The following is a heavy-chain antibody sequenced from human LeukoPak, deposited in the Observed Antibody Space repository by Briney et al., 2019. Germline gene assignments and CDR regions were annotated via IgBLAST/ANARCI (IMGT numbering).Heavy chain of an antibody. CDR1: SYSISSSDW. J-gene: IGHJ4*02. D-gene: IGHD6-19*01. CDR2: IYYTGST. CDR3: ARKYDSGWYDY. Sequence: SETLSLTCTVSSYSISSSDWWAWIRQSPGKGLEWIGYIYYTGSTYYNPSLKSRATMSVDTSKNQFSLKLSSMTAVDTAVYYCARKYDSGWYDYWGQGILVTVSS. V-gene: IGHV4-28*01.